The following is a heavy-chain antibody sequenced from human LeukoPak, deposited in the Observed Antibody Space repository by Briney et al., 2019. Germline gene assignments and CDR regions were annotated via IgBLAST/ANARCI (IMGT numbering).Heavy chain of an antibody. V-gene: IGHV3-30*18. CDR1: GGSFSGYY. CDR2: ISYDGSSK. CDR3: AKVLLSGLRFLEWLLFDY. J-gene: IGHJ4*02. D-gene: IGHD3-3*01. Sequence: LSLTCAVYGGSFSGYYWSWIRQPPGKGLEWVAVISYDGSSKYYADSVKGRFTISRDNSKNTLYLQMNSLRAEDTAVYYCAKVLLSGLRFLEWLLFDYWGQGTLVTVSS.